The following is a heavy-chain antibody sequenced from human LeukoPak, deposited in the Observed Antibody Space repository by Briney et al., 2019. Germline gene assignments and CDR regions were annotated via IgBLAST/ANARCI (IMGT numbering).Heavy chain of an antibody. CDR1: GFTFSSYS. CDR2: INHSGST. CDR3: AGYKQQLKNWFDP. Sequence: GSLRLSCAASGFTFSSYSMNWVRQPPGKGLEWIGEINHSGSTNYNPSLKNRVTIIVDKSKIQFSLKLSSVTAADTAVYYCAGYKQQLKNWFDPWGQGTLVTVSS. V-gene: IGHV4-34*08. D-gene: IGHD6-13*01. J-gene: IGHJ5*02.